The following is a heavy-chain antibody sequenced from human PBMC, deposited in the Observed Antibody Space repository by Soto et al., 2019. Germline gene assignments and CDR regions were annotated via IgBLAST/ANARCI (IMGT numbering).Heavy chain of an antibody. Sequence: GASVKVSCKASGGTFRSYAISWVRQAPGQGLEWMGGIIPIFGTANYAQKFQGRVTITADESTSTAYMELSSLRSEDPAVYYCARDGYWGGDCTQGWFDPWGRETRAPV. V-gene: IGHV1-69*13. CDR2: IIPIFGTA. D-gene: IGHD2-21*02. CDR3: ARDGYWGGDCTQGWFDP. CDR1: GGTFRSYA. J-gene: IGHJ5*02.